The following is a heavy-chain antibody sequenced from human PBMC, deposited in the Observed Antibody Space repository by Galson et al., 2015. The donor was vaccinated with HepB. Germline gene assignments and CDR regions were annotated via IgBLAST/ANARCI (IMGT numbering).Heavy chain of an antibody. D-gene: IGHD3-10*01. CDR1: GFMFTIYG. V-gene: IGHV3-33*01. CDR2: LYYDGSHE. J-gene: IGHJ4*02. CDR3: ARDLYSSAVDY. Sequence: SLRLSCAVSGFMFTIYGIHWVRQAPGKGLEWVACLYYDGSHEYYASSVEGRFTTSRDNLKNTVYLQMNDLRVEDTAVYYCARDLYSSAVDYWSQETPVTVSS.